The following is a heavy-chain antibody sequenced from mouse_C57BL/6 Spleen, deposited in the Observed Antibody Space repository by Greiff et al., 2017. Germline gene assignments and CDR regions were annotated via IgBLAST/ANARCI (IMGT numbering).Heavy chain of an antibody. D-gene: IGHD1-1*01. V-gene: IGHV1-69*01. CDR3: ASGLYYGRSFWYFDV. CDR2: IDPSDSYT. CDR1: GYTFTSYW. Sequence: QVQLQQPGAELVMPGASVKLSCKASGYTFTSYWMHWVKQRPGQGLEWIGEIDPSDSYTNYNQKFKGKSTLTVDKSSSTAYMQLSSLTSEDSAVYYCASGLYYGRSFWYFDVWGTGTTVTVSS. J-gene: IGHJ1*03.